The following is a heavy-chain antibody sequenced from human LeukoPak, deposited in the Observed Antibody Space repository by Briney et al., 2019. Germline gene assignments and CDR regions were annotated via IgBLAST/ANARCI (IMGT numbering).Heavy chain of an antibody. V-gene: IGHV5-51*01. D-gene: IGHD1-26*01. CDR2: IYPGDSDT. CDR3: ARLLSSADSGTWDPQLGYNWFDP. J-gene: IGHJ5*02. Sequence: GESLKISCKGSGYSFTSYWIGWVRQMPGKGLEWMGIIYPGDSDTRYSPSFQGQVTISADKSISTAYLQWSSLKASDTAMYYCARLLSSADSGTWDPQLGYNWFDPWGQGTPVTVSS. CDR1: GYSFTSYW.